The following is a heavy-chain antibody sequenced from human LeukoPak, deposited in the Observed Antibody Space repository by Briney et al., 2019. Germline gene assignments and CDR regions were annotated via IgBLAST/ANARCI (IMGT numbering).Heavy chain of an antibody. CDR3: ARVLLWFGELPHAFDI. CDR2: IYYSGST. J-gene: IGHJ3*02. D-gene: IGHD3-10*01. Sequence: PSETLSLTCTVSGGSISSYYWSWIRQPPGKGLEWIGYIYYSGSTNYNPSLKSRVTISVDTSKNQFSLKLSSVTAADTAVYYCARVLLWFGELPHAFDIWGQGTMVTVSS. V-gene: IGHV4-59*01. CDR1: GGSISSYY.